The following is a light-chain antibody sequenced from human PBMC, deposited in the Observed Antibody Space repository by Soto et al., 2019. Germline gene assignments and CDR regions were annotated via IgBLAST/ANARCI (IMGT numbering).Light chain of an antibody. CDR3: QQYDTLPRT. CDR2: DTS. V-gene: IGKV3-15*01. CDR1: QSVSSL. Sequence: IVLTQSPATLSVSPGERATLSCRASQSVSSLLAWYQQKPRQAPRLLIYDTSTRATGIPARFSGSGSGTDFTLTISSLQSEDFAVYYCQQYDTLPRTFGRGTKVEVK. J-gene: IGKJ1*01.